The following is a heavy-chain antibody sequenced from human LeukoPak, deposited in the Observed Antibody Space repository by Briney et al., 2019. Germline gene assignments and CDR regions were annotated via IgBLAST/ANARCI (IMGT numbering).Heavy chain of an antibody. Sequence: PGGSLRLSCAASGFTFSSYAMSWVRQAPGKGPEWVSAISGSGGSTYYADSVKGRFTISRDNSKNTLYLQMNSLRAEDTAVYYCAKDNSGAQFGGAADNWGQGTLVTVSS. J-gene: IGHJ4*02. CDR3: AKDNSGAQFGGAADN. CDR2: ISGSGGST. CDR1: GFTFSSYA. V-gene: IGHV3-23*01. D-gene: IGHD3-10*01.